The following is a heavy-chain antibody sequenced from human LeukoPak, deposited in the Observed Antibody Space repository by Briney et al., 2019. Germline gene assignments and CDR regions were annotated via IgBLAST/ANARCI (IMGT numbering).Heavy chain of an antibody. Sequence: PGGSLRFSCAASGFAVSSNYMSWVRQAPGKGLEWVSAISGSGGSTYYADSVKGRFTISRDNSKNTLYLQMNSLRAEDTAVYYCAKEMATLIRFENDWGQGTLVTVSS. J-gene: IGHJ4*02. CDR1: GFAVSSNY. D-gene: IGHD5-24*01. CDR3: AKEMATLIRFEND. V-gene: IGHV3-23*01. CDR2: ISGSGGST.